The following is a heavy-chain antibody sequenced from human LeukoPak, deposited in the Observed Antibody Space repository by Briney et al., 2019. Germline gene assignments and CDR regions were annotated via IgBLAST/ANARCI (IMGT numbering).Heavy chain of an antibody. J-gene: IGHJ4*02. V-gene: IGHV7-4-1*02. CDR3: ARASEGGYSYGSFDY. CDR1: GYTFTSYA. Sequence: ASVKVSCEASGYTFTSYAMNWVRQAPGQGLEWMGRINTNTGNPTYAQGFTGRFVFSLDTSVSTAYLQISSLKAEDTAVYYCARASEGGYSYGSFDYWGQGTLVTVSS. D-gene: IGHD5-18*01. CDR2: INTNTGNP.